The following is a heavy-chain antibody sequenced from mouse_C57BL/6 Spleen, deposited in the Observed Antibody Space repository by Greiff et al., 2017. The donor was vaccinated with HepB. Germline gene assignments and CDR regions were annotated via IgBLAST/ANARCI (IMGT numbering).Heavy chain of an antibody. Sequence: QVQLQQSGAELVRPGASVTLSCKASGYTFTDYEMHWVKQTPVHGLEWIGAIDPETGGTAYNQKFKGKAILTADKSSSTAYMELRSLTSEDSAVYYCTRGTTVVAYRGYYFDYWGQGTTLTVSS. CDR3: TRGTTVVAYRGYYFDY. V-gene: IGHV1-15*01. CDR2: IDPETGGT. J-gene: IGHJ2*01. D-gene: IGHD1-1*01. CDR1: GYTFTDYE.